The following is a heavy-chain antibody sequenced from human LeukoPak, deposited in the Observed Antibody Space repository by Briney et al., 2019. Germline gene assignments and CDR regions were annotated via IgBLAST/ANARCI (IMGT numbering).Heavy chain of an antibody. V-gene: IGHV3-23*01. CDR1: GFTFNTYA. CDR3: AKAGLSRFDY. Sequence: GGSLRLSCAASGFTFNTYAMSGVRQAPGKGLEWGSVISGRDGSTYSADSVKGRFIISRDNSKNTLYLLMNSLRAEDMAVYYCAKAGLSRFDYWGQGTLVTVSS. CDR2: ISGRDGST. J-gene: IGHJ4*02.